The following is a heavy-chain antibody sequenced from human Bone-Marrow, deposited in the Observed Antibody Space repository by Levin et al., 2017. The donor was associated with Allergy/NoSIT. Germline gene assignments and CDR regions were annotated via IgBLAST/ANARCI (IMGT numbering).Heavy chain of an antibody. CDR2: INEDGSET. D-gene: IGHD2-8*02. Sequence: GGSLRLSCAASGFIFTSHWMMWVRQAPGKGLEWLATINEDGSETYYVDSVKGRFIISRDNAGNSLFLEVKNLKVDDTAVYFCLTGPMEVWGQGTTVIVSS. V-gene: IGHV3-7*01. J-gene: IGHJ6*02. CDR3: LTGPMEV. CDR1: GFIFTSHW.